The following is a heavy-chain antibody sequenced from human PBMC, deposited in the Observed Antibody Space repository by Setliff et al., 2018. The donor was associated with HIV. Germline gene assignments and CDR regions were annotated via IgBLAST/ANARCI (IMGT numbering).Heavy chain of an antibody. D-gene: IGHD1-26*01. CDR2: IFSSGST. CDR3: ARGQPQGGGTYWSAFDI. V-gene: IGHV4-61*02. Sequence: PSETLSLTCTVSGGSISSGSYYWSWIRQPAGKGLEWIGRIFSSGSTSYNPSLKSRITISVDTSKNQFSLKLSSVTAADTAVYYCARGQPQGGGTYWSAFDIWGQGTMVTVSS. CDR1: GGSISSGSYY. J-gene: IGHJ3*02.